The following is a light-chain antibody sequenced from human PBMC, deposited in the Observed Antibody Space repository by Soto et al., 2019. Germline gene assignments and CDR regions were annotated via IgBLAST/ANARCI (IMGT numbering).Light chain of an antibody. Sequence: QSALTQPASVPGSPGQSITISCTGTSSDVGSYNLVSWYQQHPGKAPKLMIYEGSKRPSGVSNRFSGSKSGNTASLTISGLQAEDEADYYCCSYAGSSTFYVFGTGTKLTV. V-gene: IGLV2-23*01. J-gene: IGLJ1*01. CDR3: CSYAGSSTFYV. CDR2: EGS. CDR1: SSDVGSYNL.